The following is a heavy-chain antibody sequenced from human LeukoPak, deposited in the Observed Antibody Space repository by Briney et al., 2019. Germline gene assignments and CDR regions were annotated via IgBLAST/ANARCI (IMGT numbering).Heavy chain of an antibody. CDR3: ARTSEDRIAVSSTYYYGMDV. V-gene: IGHV4-59*01. D-gene: IGHD6-19*01. CDR2: IYYSGST. Sequence: PSETLSLTCTVSGGSISSYYWSWIRQPPGKGLEWIGYIYYSGSTNYNPSLKSRVTISVDTSKNQFTLKLSSVTAADTAVYYCARTSEDRIAVSSTYYYGMDVWGQGTTVTVSS. CDR1: GGSISSYY. J-gene: IGHJ6*02.